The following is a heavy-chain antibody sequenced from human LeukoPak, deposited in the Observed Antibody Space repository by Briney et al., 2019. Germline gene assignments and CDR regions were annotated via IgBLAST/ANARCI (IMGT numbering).Heavy chain of an antibody. CDR3: AKDLATTPYYFDY. CDR1: GFTFSSYA. D-gene: IGHD5-12*01. CDR2: ISGSGGST. V-gene: IGHV3-23*01. Sequence: GGSLRLSCAAYGFTFSSYAMSWVRQAPGKGLEWVSAISGSGGSTYYADSGKGRFTISRDNSKNTLYLQMNSLRAEDTAVYYCAKDLATTPYYFDYWGQGTLVTVSS. J-gene: IGHJ4*02.